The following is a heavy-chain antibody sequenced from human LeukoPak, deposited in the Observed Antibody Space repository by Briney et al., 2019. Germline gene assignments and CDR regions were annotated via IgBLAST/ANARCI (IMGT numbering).Heavy chain of an antibody. V-gene: IGHV1-69*06. J-gene: IGHJ4*02. CDR2: IIPIFGTA. Sequence: SVKVSCEASGGTFSSYAISWVRQAPGQGLEWMGGIIPIFGTANYAQKFQGRVTITADKSTSTAYMELSSLRSEDTAVYYCARGPYCGGDCYSSLDYWGQGTLVTVSS. CDR1: GGTFSSYA. D-gene: IGHD2-21*02. CDR3: ARGPYCGGDCYSSLDY.